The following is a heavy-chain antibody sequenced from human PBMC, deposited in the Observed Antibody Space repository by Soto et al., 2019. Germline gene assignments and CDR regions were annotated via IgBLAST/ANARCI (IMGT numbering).Heavy chain of an antibody. V-gene: IGHV1-69*13. D-gene: IGHD3-22*01. J-gene: IGHJ6*02. CDR2: IIPIFGTA. CDR3: ARIGQGRLYDNSGYYSLIHGMDV. CDR1: GGTFSSYA. Sequence: SVKVSCKASGGTFSSYAISWVRQAPGQGLEWMGGIIPIFGTANYAQKFQGGVTITADGSTSTAFLQWSSLKASDTATYYCARIGQGRLYDNSGYYSLIHGMDVWGQGTTVTVSS.